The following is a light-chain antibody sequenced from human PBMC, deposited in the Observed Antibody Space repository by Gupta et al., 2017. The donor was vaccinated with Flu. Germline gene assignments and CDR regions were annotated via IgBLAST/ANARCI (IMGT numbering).Light chain of an antibody. Sequence: DIVLTQSPLSLPVTPGEPASISCRASQSLLHSFGHNYLDWYLQKPGQSPHLLIFLGSNRASGVPDRFSGSASGTDFTLNISRVEAEDVGVYFCMQTLQTPLTFGQGTKVVIK. CDR3: MQTLQTPLT. CDR2: LGS. J-gene: IGKJ2*01. CDR1: QSLLHSFGHNY. V-gene: IGKV2-28*01.